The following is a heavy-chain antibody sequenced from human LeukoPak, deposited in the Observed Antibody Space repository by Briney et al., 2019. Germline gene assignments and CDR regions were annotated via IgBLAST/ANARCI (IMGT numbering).Heavy chain of an antibody. CDR1: GGSVSGYY. CDR2: VYYSGST. V-gene: IGHV4-59*02. Sequence: SETLSLTCVVSGGSVSGYYWGWIRQPPGRGLEWIGYVYYSGSTNYNPSFKSRITMSVDTSRNQFSLQLSSVTAADTAVYYCARIHRYCSGGACYVLDNWGQGTLVAVSS. D-gene: IGHD2-15*01. CDR3: ARIHRYCSGGACYVLDN. J-gene: IGHJ4*02.